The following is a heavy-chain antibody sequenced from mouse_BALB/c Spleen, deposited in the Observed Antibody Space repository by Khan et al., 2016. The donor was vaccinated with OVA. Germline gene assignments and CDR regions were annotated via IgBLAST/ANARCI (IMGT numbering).Heavy chain of an antibody. V-gene: IGHV3-8*02. Sequence: EVQLQESGPSLVKPSQTLSLTCSVTGDSITSGYWNWIRKFPGNKLEYMGYINYSGSTYYNPSLKSRISITRDTSKNQYYLQLNSVTSADTATYYCARWNYRYDGYFDYWGQGTTLTVSS. CDR1: GDSITSGY. J-gene: IGHJ2*01. D-gene: IGHD2-14*01. CDR3: ARWNYRYDGYFDY. CDR2: INYSGST.